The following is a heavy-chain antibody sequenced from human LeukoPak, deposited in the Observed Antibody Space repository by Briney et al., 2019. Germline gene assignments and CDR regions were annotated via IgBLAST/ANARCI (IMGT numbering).Heavy chain of an antibody. CDR3: ATDQRYAFDY. D-gene: IGHD3-9*01. Sequence: GGSPRLSCATSGFSFTDYPMNWVRQAPGKGLEWISNIRTTAEGAKYAYYADSVKGRVTISRDDGKNTLYLHMNSLRDDDTAVYYCATDQRYAFDYWGQGILVTVSS. V-gene: IGHV3-48*02. CDR2: IRTTAEGAKYA. J-gene: IGHJ4*02. CDR1: GFSFTDYP.